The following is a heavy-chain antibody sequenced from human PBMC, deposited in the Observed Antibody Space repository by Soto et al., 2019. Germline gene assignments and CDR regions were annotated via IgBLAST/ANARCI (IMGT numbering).Heavy chain of an antibody. CDR2: INHSGST. D-gene: IGHD6-6*01. CDR3: ARIRQRAKYSSSWGGFDP. J-gene: IGHJ5*02. CDR1: GGSFSGYY. V-gene: IGHV4-34*01. Sequence: SETLSLTCAVYGGSFSGYYWSWIRQPPGKGLEWIGEINHSGSTNYNPSLKSRVTISVDTSKNQFSLKLGSVTAADTAVYYCARIRQRAKYSSSWGGFDPWGQGTLVTVSS.